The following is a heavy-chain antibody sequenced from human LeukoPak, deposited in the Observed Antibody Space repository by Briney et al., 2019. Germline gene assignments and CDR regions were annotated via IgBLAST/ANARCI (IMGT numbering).Heavy chain of an antibody. CDR3: ARSPHILTGENFDY. CDR1: GYTFTGYY. V-gene: IGHV1-2*02. J-gene: IGHJ4*02. Sequence: GASVKVSCTASGYTFTGYYIHWVRQAPGQGLEWMGWINLNSGGTNYAQKFQDRVTMTRDTSITTAYMELSRLRFDDTALYYCARSPHILTGENFDYWGQGTLVTVSS. D-gene: IGHD3-9*01. CDR2: INLNSGGT.